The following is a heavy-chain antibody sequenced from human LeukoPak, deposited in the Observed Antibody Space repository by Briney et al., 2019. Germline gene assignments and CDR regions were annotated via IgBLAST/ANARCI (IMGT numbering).Heavy chain of an antibody. J-gene: IGHJ4*02. CDR3: ARPTTTSWYGPIDY. CDR1: GYTFTSYA. Sequence: ASVKVSCKASGYTFTSYAMNWVRQAPGQGLEWMGVINPTGGATSYAQKLQGRVAVTMDTSTSTVYMDLSSLTSEDTAVYYCARPTTTSWYGPIDYWGQGTLVTVSS. D-gene: IGHD6-13*01. CDR2: INPTGGAT. V-gene: IGHV1-46*04.